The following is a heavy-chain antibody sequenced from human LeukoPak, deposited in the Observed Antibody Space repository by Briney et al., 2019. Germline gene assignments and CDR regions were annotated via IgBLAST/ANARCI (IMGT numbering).Heavy chain of an antibody. D-gene: IGHD3-10*01. CDR3: AKLRGATMGRGVNYFDC. J-gene: IGHJ4*02. CDR2: ISWNSGSI. CDR1: GFTFDDYA. V-gene: IGHV3-9*01. Sequence: SLRLSCAASGFTFDDYAMHWVRQVPGKGLEWVSGISWNSGSIGYADSVKGRFTISRDNAKNSLYLQMNSLRAEDTALYYCAKLRGATMGRGVNYFDCWGQGTLVTVSS.